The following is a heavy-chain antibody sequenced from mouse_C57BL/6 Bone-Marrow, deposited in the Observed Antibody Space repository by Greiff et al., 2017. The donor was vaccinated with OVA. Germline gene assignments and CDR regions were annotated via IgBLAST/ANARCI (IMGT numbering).Heavy chain of an antibody. CDR3: AREGFFDY. CDR2: INPGSGGT. V-gene: IGHV1-54*01. CDR1: GYAFTNYL. J-gene: IGHJ2*01. Sequence: VQLQESGAELVRPGTSVKVSCTASGYAFTNYLIEWVKQRPGQGLEWIGVINPGSGGTNYTEKFKGKATLTADKSSSTAYMQLSSLTSEDSAVYFCAREGFFDYWGQGTTLTVSS.